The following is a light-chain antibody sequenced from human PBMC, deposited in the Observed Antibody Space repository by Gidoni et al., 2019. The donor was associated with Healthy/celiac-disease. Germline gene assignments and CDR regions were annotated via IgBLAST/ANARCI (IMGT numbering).Light chain of an antibody. V-gene: IGKV1-33*01. CDR3: QQYDNLPRT. J-gene: IGKJ2*01. CDR1: QDISNY. Sequence: DIRMTQSPSSLSASVGDRVTITCQASQDISNYLNWYQQKPGKAPKLLIYDASNLETGVPSRFSGSGSGTDFTFTISSLQPEDIATHYCQQYDNLPRTFGQGTKLEIK. CDR2: DAS.